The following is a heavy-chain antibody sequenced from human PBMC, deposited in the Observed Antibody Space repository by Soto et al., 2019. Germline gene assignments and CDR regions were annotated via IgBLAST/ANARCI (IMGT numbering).Heavy chain of an antibody. V-gene: IGHV5-51*01. J-gene: IGHJ6*03. CDR3: AGQTPTAENYYYSYSAV. CDR1: GYSFTSYW. CDR2: IYPGDSDT. Sequence: PGESLKISCKGSGYSFTSYWIGWVRQMPGKGLEWMGIIYPGDSDTRYSPSFQGQVTISADKSISTAYLQWSSLKASDTAMYYCAGQTPTAENYYYSYSAVRGKGTTVTVS.